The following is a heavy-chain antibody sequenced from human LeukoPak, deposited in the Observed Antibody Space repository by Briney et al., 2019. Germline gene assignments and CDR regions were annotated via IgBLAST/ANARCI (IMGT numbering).Heavy chain of an antibody. D-gene: IGHD1-26*01. CDR3: ARDQRWDLPHLDY. CDR2: INHSGST. J-gene: IGHJ4*02. V-gene: IGHV4-34*01. CDR1: GGSFSGYY. Sequence: SETLSLTCAVYGGSFSGYYWSWIRQPPGKGLEWIGEINHSGSTNYNPSLKSRVTISVDTSKNQFSLKLSSVTAADTAVYYCARDQRWDLPHLDYWGQGTLVTVSS.